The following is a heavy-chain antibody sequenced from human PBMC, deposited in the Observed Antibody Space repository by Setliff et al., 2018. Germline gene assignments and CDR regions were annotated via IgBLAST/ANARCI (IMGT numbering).Heavy chain of an antibody. Sequence: GGSLRLSCAASGFTVSSNYMSWVRQAPGKGLEWVSVIYSGGNTYYADSVKGRFTISRDNSKNTLYLQMNSLRAEDTAVYYCARRHCSGGSCYSLNYFDYWGQGTLVT. J-gene: IGHJ4*02. D-gene: IGHD2-15*01. CDR1: GFTVSSNY. CDR2: IYSGGNT. V-gene: IGHV3-66*02. CDR3: ARRHCSGGSCYSLNYFDY.